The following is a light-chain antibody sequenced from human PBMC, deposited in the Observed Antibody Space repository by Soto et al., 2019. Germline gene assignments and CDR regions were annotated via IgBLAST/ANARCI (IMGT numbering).Light chain of an antibody. Sequence: DIQMTQSPSILSASVGDRVTITCRASQSVSSWLAWYQQRPGQAPKLLIYDASTLTSGVPSRFSGSGSETEVALTISRIQQEDSPTYYGEQYQVAWKFAQGTKVDIK. V-gene: IGKV1-5*01. CDR2: DAS. CDR1: QSVSSW. CDR3: EQYQVAWK. J-gene: IGKJ1*01.